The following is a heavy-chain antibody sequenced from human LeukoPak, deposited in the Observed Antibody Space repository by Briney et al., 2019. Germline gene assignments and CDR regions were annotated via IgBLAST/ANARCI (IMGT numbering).Heavy chain of an antibody. J-gene: IGHJ3*02. V-gene: IGHV3-23*01. CDR1: GFTFSSYA. CDR3: AKDQKGPDGALPGAFDI. Sequence: GGSLRLSCAASGFTFSSYAMSWVYQAPGKGLEWVSAISGSGGSTYYADSVKGRFTISRDNSKNTLYLQMNSLRAEDTAVYYCAKDQKGPDGALPGAFDIWGQGTMVTVSS. D-gene: IGHD1-26*01. CDR2: ISGSGGST.